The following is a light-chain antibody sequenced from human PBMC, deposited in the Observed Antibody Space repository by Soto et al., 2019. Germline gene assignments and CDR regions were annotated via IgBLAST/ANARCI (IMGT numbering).Light chain of an antibody. Sequence: EIVLTQSPATLSLSPGERATLSFRASQSVRSFLAWYQQKPGQAPRLLIYDASNRATGVPGRFSGSGSGTDFTLTISSLEPEDFAVYYCQQYSIWRTFGQGTKVDI. CDR2: DAS. V-gene: IGKV3-11*01. CDR1: QSVRSF. J-gene: IGKJ1*01. CDR3: QQYSIWRT.